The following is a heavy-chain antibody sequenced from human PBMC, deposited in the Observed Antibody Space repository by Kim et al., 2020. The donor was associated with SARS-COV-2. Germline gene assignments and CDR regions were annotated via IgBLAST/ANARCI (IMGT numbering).Heavy chain of an antibody. J-gene: IGHJ3*02. CDR2: IRSNANSYDT. CDR3: TRILGTPFAFWDAFDI. V-gene: IGHV3-73*01. Sequence: GGSLRLSCAASGFTFSDSPMHWVRQASGKGLEWVASIRSNANSYDTAYAVSVRVRFIISRDDSKNTLHLQMISLKTEDTAVYYCTRILGTPFAFWDAFDIWGQGTMVTVSS. D-gene: IGHD1-1*01. CDR1: GFTFSDSP.